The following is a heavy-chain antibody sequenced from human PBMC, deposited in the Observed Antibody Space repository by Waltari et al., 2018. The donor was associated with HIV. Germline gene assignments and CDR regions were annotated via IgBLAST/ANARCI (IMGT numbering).Heavy chain of an antibody. CDR1: GGSISRSSYF. CDR2: IYYSGGT. CDR3: ARRHVDTALVRWGLDD. V-gene: IGHV4-39*01. J-gene: IGHJ4*02. Sequence: QLQLQESGPGLVKPSETLSLTCTVSGGSISRSSYFWGWIRQPPGKGLEWMGSIYYSGGTDYNPSLKGRVTISVDTPKNQFSLILSSVTAADTAVYYCARRHVDTALVRWGLDDWGQGTLVTVSS. D-gene: IGHD5-18*01.